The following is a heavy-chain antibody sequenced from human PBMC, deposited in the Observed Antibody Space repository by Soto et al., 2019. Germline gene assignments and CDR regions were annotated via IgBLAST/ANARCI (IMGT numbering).Heavy chain of an antibody. CDR3: ARGGVRDGFDI. J-gene: IGHJ3*02. CDR1: GFVVDSTY. V-gene: IGHV3-53*02. D-gene: IGHD1-26*01. CDR2: IYSGGST. Sequence: ELQLVETGGGLIQPGGSLRLSCAATGFVVDSTYMIWVRQAPGKGLEWVSVIYSGGSTYYADSVKGRFTISRDTSKNTLHLQMNDLRAEDTALYYCARGGVRDGFDIWGQGTMVTVSS.